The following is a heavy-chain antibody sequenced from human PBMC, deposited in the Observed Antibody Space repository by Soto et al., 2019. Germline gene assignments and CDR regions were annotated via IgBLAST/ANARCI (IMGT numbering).Heavy chain of an antibody. V-gene: IGHV1-8*01. CDR1: GYTFTSYD. CDR2: MNPNSGNT. CDR3: AKDLPRGDFEYYYDSSGYYPGFDY. Sequence: ASVKVSCKASGYTFTSYDINWVRQATGQGLEWMGWMNPNSGNTGYAQKFQGRVTMTRNTSISTAYMELSSLRSEDTAVYYCAKDLPRGDFEYYYDSSGYYPGFDYWGQGTLVTVSS. D-gene: IGHD3-22*01. J-gene: IGHJ4*02.